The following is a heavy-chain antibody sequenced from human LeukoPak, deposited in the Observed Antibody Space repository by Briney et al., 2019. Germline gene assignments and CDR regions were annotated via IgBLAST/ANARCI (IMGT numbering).Heavy chain of an antibody. D-gene: IGHD3-22*01. Sequence: PSETLSLTCTVSGGSISSYYWSWIRQPPGKGLEWIGYIYYSGSTNYNPSLKSRVTISVDTSKNQFSLKLSSVTAADTAVYYCARVIEGNYYDSSGFWFDPWGQGTLVTVSS. CDR1: GGSISSYY. CDR2: IYYSGST. CDR3: ARVIEGNYYDSSGFWFDP. J-gene: IGHJ5*02. V-gene: IGHV4-59*01.